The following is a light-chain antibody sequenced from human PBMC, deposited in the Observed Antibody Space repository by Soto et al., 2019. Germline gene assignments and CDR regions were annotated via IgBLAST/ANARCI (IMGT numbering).Light chain of an antibody. CDR3: QQYVSSFT. CDR2: GAS. Sequence: EIVLTQSPGTLSLSPGERATLSCRASQSVSSSFLAWYQQKPGQAPRLLIYGASSRATGIPDRFSGSGSGKDFTLNISRLEPEDFAVYYCQQYVSSFTFGPGTKVDIK. V-gene: IGKV3-20*01. CDR1: QSVSSSF. J-gene: IGKJ3*01.